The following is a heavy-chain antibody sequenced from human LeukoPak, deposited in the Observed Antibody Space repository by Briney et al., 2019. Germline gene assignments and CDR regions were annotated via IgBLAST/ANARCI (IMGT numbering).Heavy chain of an antibody. J-gene: IGHJ2*01. CDR1: GGSISSYY. Sequence: PSETLSLACTVSGGSISSYYWSWIRQPAWKGLEWIGRVYASGSTNYNPSLKSRVTMSVDTSKSQFSLKLNSVTAADTAVYYCARVYGASWYFDLWGRGTLVTVSS. V-gene: IGHV4-4*07. CDR3: ARVYGASWYFDL. CDR2: VYASGST. D-gene: IGHD4-17*01.